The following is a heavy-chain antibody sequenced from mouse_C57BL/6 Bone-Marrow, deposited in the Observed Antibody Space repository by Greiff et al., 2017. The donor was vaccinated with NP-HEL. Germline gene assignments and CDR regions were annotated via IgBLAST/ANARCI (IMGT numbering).Heavy chain of an antibody. J-gene: IGHJ4*01. CDR3: ARHGYSNYFYAMGY. Sequence: EVQGVESGGGLVQPGGSLKLSCAASGFTFSDYYMYWVRQTPEKRLEWVAYISNGGGSTYYPDTVKGRFTISRDNAKNTLYLQMSRLKSEDTAMYYCARHGYSNYFYAMGYWGQGTSVTVSS. V-gene: IGHV5-12*01. CDR2: ISNGGGST. D-gene: IGHD2-5*01. CDR1: GFTFSDYY.